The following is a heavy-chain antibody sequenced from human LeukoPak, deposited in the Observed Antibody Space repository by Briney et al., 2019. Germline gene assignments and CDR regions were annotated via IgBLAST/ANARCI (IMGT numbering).Heavy chain of an antibody. D-gene: IGHD2-15*01. V-gene: IGHV3-23*01. CDR1: GFIFSSIA. CDR2: ISHNSLNT. CDR3: VKSAQIPYATPVWAGDS. Sequence: GGSLRLSCTASGFIFSSIAMNWVRQAPGKGLECVSLISHNSLNTYYADSVKGRFTISRDNSKNTLFLQMNSLRAEDTTVYYCVKSAQIPYATPVWAGDSWGQGTLVTVSS. J-gene: IGHJ4*02.